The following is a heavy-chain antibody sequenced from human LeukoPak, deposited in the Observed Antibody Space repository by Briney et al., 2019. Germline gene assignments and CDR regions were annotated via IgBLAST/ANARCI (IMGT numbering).Heavy chain of an antibody. J-gene: IGHJ6*03. CDR1: GGSFSGYY. V-gene: IGHV4-34*01. D-gene: IGHD3/OR15-3a*01. CDR3: AHLGRYCYMDV. CDR2: INHSGST. Sequence: SETLSLTCAVHGGSFSGYYWSWIRQPPGKGLEWIGEINHSGSTNYNPSLKSRVTISVDTSKNQFSLKLSSVTAADTAVYYCAHLGRYCYMDVWGKGTTVTVSS.